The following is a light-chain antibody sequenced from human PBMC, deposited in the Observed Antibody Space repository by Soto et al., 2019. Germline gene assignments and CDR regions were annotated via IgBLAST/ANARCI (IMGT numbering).Light chain of an antibody. CDR2: GNN. CDR3: QSYDSSLSGYV. CDR1: SSNLGAPYD. J-gene: IGLJ1*01. Sequence: QSVLTQPASVSGSPGQSITISCSGSSSNLGAPYDVNWFRQLPGTVPRLLIYGNNNRPSGVPDRFSGSKSGTSASLAITGLQAEDEADYYCQSYDSSLSGYVFGTGTKVTVL. V-gene: IGLV1-40*01.